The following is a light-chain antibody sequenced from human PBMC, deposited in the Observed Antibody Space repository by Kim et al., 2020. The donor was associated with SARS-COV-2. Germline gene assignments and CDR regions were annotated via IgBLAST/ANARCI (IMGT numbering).Light chain of an antibody. Sequence: SPGERVTLSCSASQSVSSNLAWYQQKPGQAPRLLIYGASTRATGVPARFSGSGSGTEFTLTISSLQSEDFALYYCQQYNNWPPLTFGGGTKVDIK. V-gene: IGKV3-15*01. CDR2: GAS. CDR3: QQYNNWPPLT. CDR1: QSVSSN. J-gene: IGKJ4*01.